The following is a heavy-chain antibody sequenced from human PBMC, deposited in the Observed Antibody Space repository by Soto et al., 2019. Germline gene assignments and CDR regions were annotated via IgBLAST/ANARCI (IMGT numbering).Heavy chain of an antibody. J-gene: IGHJ6*02. CDR3: ASRVGATESDYYYGMDV. V-gene: IGHV3-11*01. D-gene: IGHD1-26*01. CDR2: ISSSGSTI. Sequence: GGSLRLSCAASGFTFSDYYMSWIRQAPGEGLEWVSYISSSGSTIYYADSVKGRFTISRDNAKNSLYLQMNSLRAEDTAVYYCASRVGATESDYYYGMDVWGQGTTVTVSS. CDR1: GFTFSDYY.